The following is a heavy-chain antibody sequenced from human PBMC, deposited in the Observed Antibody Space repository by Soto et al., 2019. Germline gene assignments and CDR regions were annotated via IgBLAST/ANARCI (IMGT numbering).Heavy chain of an antibody. CDR2: IYPGDSDT. CDR3: ARRHASVDYFDY. J-gene: IGHJ4*02. Sequence: PGESLKISCRGSGYSFPTYWIAWLRQVPGKGLEWMGIIYPGDSDTRYSPSFQGQVTISADKSISTAYLQWSSLKASDTAMYYCARRHASVDYFDYWGLGTLVTVSS. CDR1: GYSFPTYW. V-gene: IGHV5-51*01.